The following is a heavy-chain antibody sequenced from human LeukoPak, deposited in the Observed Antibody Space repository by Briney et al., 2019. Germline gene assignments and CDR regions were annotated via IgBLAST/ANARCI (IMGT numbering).Heavy chain of an antibody. CDR3: ARDSGRFDVFDI. Sequence: GGSLRLSCAASGFTVSSKYMSWVRQAPGKGLEWVSVIYTGETTYYADSVKGRFTISRDNSKNTLYLQMNSLRAEDTAVYYCARDSGRFDVFDIWGQRTMVTVSS. D-gene: IGHD3-10*01. CDR1: GFTVSSKY. CDR2: IYTGETT. J-gene: IGHJ3*02. V-gene: IGHV3-53*01.